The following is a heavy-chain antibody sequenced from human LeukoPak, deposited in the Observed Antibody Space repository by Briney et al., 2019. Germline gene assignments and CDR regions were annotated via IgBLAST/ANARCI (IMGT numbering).Heavy chain of an antibody. V-gene: IGHV3-30*04. Sequence: PGGSLRLSCAASGFTFSSYAMRWVRQAPGKGLEWVAVISYDGSNKYYADSVKGRFTISRDNSKNTLYLQMNSLRAEDTAVYYCARDSSIAAAGTLDYWGQGTLVTVSS. CDR3: ARDSSIAAAGTLDY. CDR2: ISYDGSNK. J-gene: IGHJ4*02. D-gene: IGHD6-13*01. CDR1: GFTFSSYA.